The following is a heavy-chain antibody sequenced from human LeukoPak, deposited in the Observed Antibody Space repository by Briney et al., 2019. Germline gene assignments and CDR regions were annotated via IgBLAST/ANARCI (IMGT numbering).Heavy chain of an antibody. V-gene: IGHV4-59*01. CDR1: GGSISSYY. J-gene: IGHJ4*02. D-gene: IGHD3-10*01. Sequence: SETLSLTCTVSGGSISSYYGSWIRQPPGKGLEWIGYIYYSGSTNYNPSLKSRVTISLDTSKNQFSLNLSSVTAADTAVYYCARSLLWFGDTTNFDHWGQGTLVTVSS. CDR3: ARSLLWFGDTTNFDH. CDR2: IYYSGST.